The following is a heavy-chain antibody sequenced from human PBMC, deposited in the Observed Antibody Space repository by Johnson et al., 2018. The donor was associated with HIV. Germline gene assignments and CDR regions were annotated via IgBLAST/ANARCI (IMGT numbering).Heavy chain of an antibody. D-gene: IGHD5-18*01. CDR2: ISYDGGSK. Sequence: QVQLVESGGGLVKPGGSLRLSCAASGFTVSSNYMSWVRQAPGKGLEWVAIISYDGGSKYYADSVKGRFTVSRDNSKNTLYLQINSLRPEDTAVYYCARLPSGYSRDDLDIWGQGTMVTVSS. CDR3: ARLPSGYSRDDLDI. V-gene: IGHV3-30*03. J-gene: IGHJ3*02. CDR1: GFTVSSNY.